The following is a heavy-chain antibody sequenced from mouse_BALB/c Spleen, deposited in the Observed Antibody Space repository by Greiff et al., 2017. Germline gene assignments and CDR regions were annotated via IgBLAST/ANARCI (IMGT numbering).Heavy chain of an antibody. CDR2: ISSGGSYT. CDR1: GFTFSSYT. Sequence: DVKLVESGGGLVKPGGSLKLSCAASGFTFSSYTMSWVRQTPEKRLEWVATISSGGSYTYYPDSVKGRFTISRDNAKNTLYLQMSSLKSEDTAMYYCTRDRGTPYYGNYLYAMDYWGQGTSVTVSS. D-gene: IGHD2-1*01. J-gene: IGHJ4*01. CDR3: TRDRGTPYYGNYLYAMDY. V-gene: IGHV5-6-4*01.